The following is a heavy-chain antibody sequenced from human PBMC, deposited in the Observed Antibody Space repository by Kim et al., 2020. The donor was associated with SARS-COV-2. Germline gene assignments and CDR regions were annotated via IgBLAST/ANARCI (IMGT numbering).Heavy chain of an antibody. CDR3: AKDTKWYSSSGDAFDI. CDR2: ISWNSGSI. D-gene: IGHD6-13*01. Sequence: GGSLRLSCAASGFTFDDYAMHWVRQAPGKGLEWVSGISWNSGSIGYADSVKGRFTISRDNAKNSLYLQMNSLRAEDTALYYCAKDTKWYSSSGDAFDIWG. J-gene: IGHJ3*02. V-gene: IGHV3-9*01. CDR1: GFTFDDYA.